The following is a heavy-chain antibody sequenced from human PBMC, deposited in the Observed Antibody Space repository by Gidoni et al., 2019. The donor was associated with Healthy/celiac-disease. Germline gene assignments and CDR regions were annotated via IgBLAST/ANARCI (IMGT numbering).Heavy chain of an antibody. D-gene: IGHD2-15*01. CDR3: AREGWREGLDS. CDR2: VDSYGSA. V-gene: IGHV4-61*08. CDR1: GGSVRSDDYY. J-gene: IGHJ5*01. Sequence: VQLQESGPGLVKPSETLSLTCTVSGGSVRSDDYYWTWIRQAPGKGLEWIGYVDSYGSANYNPSLGSRVSMSVDTSKNQFSLELRSVTAADTARYYCAREGWREGLDSWGRGAQVTVSS.